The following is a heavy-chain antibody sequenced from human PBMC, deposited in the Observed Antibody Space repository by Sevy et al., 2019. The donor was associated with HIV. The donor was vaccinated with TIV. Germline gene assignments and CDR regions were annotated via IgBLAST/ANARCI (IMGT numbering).Heavy chain of an antibody. CDR1: GFTFSNAW. CDR2: IKSKTDGGTT. Sequence: GGSLRLSCAASGFTFSNAWMSWVRQAPGKGLEWVGRIKSKTDGGTTDYAAPVKGRFTISRDDSKNTLYLQMNSLKTEDRAVYYCTTEYSSSSDFLYWGQGTLVTVSS. D-gene: IGHD6-6*01. V-gene: IGHV3-15*01. CDR3: TTEYSSSSDFLY. J-gene: IGHJ4*02.